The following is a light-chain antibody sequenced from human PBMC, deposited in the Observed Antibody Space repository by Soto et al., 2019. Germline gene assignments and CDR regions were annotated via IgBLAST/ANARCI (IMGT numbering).Light chain of an antibody. V-gene: IGKV1-39*01. J-gene: IGKJ1*01. CDR2: TAS. CDR3: QQLAGFPIT. CDR1: QSIDNY. Sequence: DIQMTQSPSTLSASVGDRVTITCRAGQSIDNYLNWYQQKPGKAPNLLIYTASTLQTGVPSRFSGSAFGTEFTLTISSLQPEDFATYYCQQLAGFPITFGQGTKVDIK.